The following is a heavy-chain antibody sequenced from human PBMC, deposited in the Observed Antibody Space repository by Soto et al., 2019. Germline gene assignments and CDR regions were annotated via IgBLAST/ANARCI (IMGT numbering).Heavy chain of an antibody. D-gene: IGHD2-15*01. Sequence: ASVKVSCKASGYTFTSYGISWVRQAPGQGLEWMGWISAYNGNTNYAQKLQGRVTMTTDTSTSTVYMELSSLRSEDTAVYYCARVGLPSTYYYGMDVWGQGTTVTVSS. V-gene: IGHV1-18*01. J-gene: IGHJ6*02. CDR1: GYTFTSYG. CDR2: ISAYNGNT. CDR3: ARVGLPSTYYYGMDV.